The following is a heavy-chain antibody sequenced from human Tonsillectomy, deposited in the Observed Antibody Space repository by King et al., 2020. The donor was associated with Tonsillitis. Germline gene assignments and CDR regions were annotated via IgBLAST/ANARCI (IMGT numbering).Heavy chain of an antibody. Sequence: VQLQQWGAGLLKPPETLSLTCAVYGGSFSSYYWSWLRQPPGKGLEWIGEINHSGSTNYNPSLKSRVTISVDTSKNQFSLKLTSVTSADTAVYFCARGRGLTTSFYFDYWGQGTLVTVSS. CDR3: ARGRGLTTSFYFDY. CDR2: INHSGST. D-gene: IGHD4-11*01. J-gene: IGHJ4*02. CDR1: GGSFSSYY. V-gene: IGHV4-34*01.